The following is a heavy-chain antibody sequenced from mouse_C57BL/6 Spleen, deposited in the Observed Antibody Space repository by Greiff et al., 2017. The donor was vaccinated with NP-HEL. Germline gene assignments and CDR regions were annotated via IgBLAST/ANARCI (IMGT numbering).Heavy chain of an antibody. V-gene: IGHV1-64*01. CDR3: ARGITTVVATPDY. J-gene: IGHJ2*01. Sequence: VQLQQPGAELVKPGASVKLSCKASGYTFTSYWMHWVKQRPGQGLEWIGMIHPNSGSTNYNEKFKSKATLTVDKSSSTAYMQLSSLTSEDSAVYYCARGITTVVATPDYWGKGTTLTVSS. CDR1: GYTFTSYW. D-gene: IGHD1-1*01. CDR2: IHPNSGST.